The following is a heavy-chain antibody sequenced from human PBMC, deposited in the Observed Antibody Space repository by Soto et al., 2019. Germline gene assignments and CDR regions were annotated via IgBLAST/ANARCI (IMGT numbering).Heavy chain of an antibody. CDR1: GFTFSSFD. V-gene: IGHV3-13*01. D-gene: IGHD5-18*01. Sequence: GGSLRLSCAASGFTFSSFDMHWVRQATEKGLEWVSAIGTAGYTYYPGSVKGRFTISRENAKNSWYPQMNSLRVEDTAVYYWARVVQLWSLDYWGQGTLVTVSS. CDR2: IGTAGYT. CDR3: ARVVQLWSLDY. J-gene: IGHJ4*02.